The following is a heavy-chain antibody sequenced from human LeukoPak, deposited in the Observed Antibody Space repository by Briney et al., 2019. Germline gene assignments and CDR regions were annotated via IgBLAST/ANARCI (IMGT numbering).Heavy chain of an antibody. CDR3: ARARGQQLPNGFDY. V-gene: IGHV4-31*03. Sequence: SETLSLTCTVSGGSISSGGYYWSWIRQHPGKGLEWIGYIYYSGSTYYNPSLKSRVTISVDTSKNQFSLKLSSVTAADTAVYYCARARGQQLPNGFDYWGQGTLVTVSS. CDR1: GGSISSGGYY. CDR2: IYYSGST. D-gene: IGHD6-13*01. J-gene: IGHJ4*02.